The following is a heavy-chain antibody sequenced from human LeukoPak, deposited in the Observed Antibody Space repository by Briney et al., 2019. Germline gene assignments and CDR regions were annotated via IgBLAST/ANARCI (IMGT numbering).Heavy chain of an antibody. CDR2: IYNGGTT. D-gene: IGHD6-6*01. V-gene: IGHV3-66*02. CDR3: AGGGEAARSLAY. CDR1: GVTSIY. J-gene: IGHJ4*02. Sequence: GGSLRLSCAASGVTSIYMTWVRQAPGKGLEWVSVIYNGGTTYYADSVKGRFTISRDNSKSTLFVYLQMNSLRTDDTALYYCAGGGEAARSLAYWGQGALVTVSS.